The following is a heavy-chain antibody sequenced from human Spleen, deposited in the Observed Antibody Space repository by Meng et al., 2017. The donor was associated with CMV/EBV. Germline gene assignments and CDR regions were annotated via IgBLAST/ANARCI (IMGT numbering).Heavy chain of an antibody. D-gene: IGHD6-13*01. J-gene: IGHJ4*02. V-gene: IGHV3-30*02. CDR2: IRYDGSNK. Sequence: GGSLRLSCAASGFTFSKYGMHWVRQAPGKGLEWVAFIRYDGSNKYYADSVKGRFTISRDNSKNTLYLQMNSLRAEDTAVYYCANLIAAAGPLTFDYWGQGTLVTVSS. CDR3: ANLIAAAGPLTFDY. CDR1: GFTFSKYG.